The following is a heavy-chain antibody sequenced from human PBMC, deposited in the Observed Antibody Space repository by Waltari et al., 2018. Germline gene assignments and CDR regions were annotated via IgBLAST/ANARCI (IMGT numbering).Heavy chain of an antibody. CDR3: ARNLGYCSGGSCWDYYGMDV. V-gene: IGHV1-69*08. D-gene: IGHD2-15*01. CDR2: FNPIFGTA. Sequence: QVQLVQSGAEVKKPGSSVKVSCKASGGTFSSYAISWVRQAPGQGLEWMGRFNPIFGTANYAQKFQGRVTITADKSASTAYMELSSLRAEDTAVYYCARNLGYCSGGSCWDYYGMDVWGQGTTVTVSS. J-gene: IGHJ6*02. CDR1: GGTFSSYA.